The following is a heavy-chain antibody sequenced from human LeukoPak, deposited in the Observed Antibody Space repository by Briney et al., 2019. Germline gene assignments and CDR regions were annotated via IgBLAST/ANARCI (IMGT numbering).Heavy chain of an antibody. D-gene: IGHD6-19*01. V-gene: IGHV1-2*02. Sequence: GGSLRLSCAASGFTFSSYGMHWVRQAPGQGLEWMGWINPNSGGTNYAQKFQGRVTMTRDTSISTAYMELSRLRSDDTAVYYCARVRVAGTDSDAFDIWGQGTMVTVSS. CDR3: ARVRVAGTDSDAFDI. CDR1: GFTFSSYG. CDR2: INPNSGGT. J-gene: IGHJ3*02.